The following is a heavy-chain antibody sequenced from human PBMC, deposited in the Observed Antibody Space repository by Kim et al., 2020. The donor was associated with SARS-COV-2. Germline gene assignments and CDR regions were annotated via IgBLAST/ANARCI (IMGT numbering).Heavy chain of an antibody. D-gene: IGHD5-12*01. CDR1: GFTISRNY. J-gene: IGHJ6*02. V-gene: IGHV3-53*01. Sequence: GGSLRLSCAASGFTISRNYMNRVRQAPGEGLEWVSVIYSGGSTLYADSVKGRFTVSRDISKSTVYLQMNSLRADDTAVYYCARSGGYSYYGMDVWGQGTTVTVSS. CDR3: ARSGGYSYYGMDV. CDR2: IYSGGST.